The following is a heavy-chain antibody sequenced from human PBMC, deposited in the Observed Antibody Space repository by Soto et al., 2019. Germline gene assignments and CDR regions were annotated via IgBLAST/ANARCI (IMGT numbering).Heavy chain of an antibody. Sequence: GGSLRLSCAASGFTFSGYSMNWVRQAPGKGLEWVSYISRSGSDIYYADSVKGRFTISRDNAKNSLFLQMNSLRAEDTAVYYCATVGYCSSTSCQTRYYYYGMDVWGQGTTVTVSS. CDR1: GFTFSGYS. J-gene: IGHJ6*02. V-gene: IGHV3-11*01. CDR2: ISRSGSDI. CDR3: ATVGYCSSTSCQTRYYYYGMDV. D-gene: IGHD2-2*03.